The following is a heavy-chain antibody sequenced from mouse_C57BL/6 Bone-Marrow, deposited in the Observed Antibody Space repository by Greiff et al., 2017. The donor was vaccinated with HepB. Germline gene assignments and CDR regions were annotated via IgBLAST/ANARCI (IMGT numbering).Heavy chain of an antibody. D-gene: IGHD1-1*01. V-gene: IGHV1-7*01. CDR2: INPSSGYT. Sequence: VQGVESGAELAKPGASVKLSCKASGYTFTSYWMHWVKQRPGQGLEWIGYINPSSGYTKYNQKFKDKATLTADKSSSTAYMQLSSLTYEDSAVYYCAREDYYGSSYVGNYAMDYWGQGTSVTVSS. J-gene: IGHJ4*01. CDR1: GYTFTSYW. CDR3: AREDYYGSSYVGNYAMDY.